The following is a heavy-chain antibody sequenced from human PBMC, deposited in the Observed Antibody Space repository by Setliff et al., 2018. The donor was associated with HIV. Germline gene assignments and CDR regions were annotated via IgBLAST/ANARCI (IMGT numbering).Heavy chain of an antibody. V-gene: IGHV3-48*03. CDR1: GFTFSSHE. CDR2: ISGSGSTI. J-gene: IGHJ4*02. D-gene: IGHD1-1*01. CDR3: ARGGYTYAPMLDY. Sequence: GGSLRLSCVASGFTFSSHEMNWVRQAPGKGLEWVSYISGSGSTIYYADSVEGRFTFSRDNAKNSLSLQMNSLRAEDTAVYYCARGGYTYAPMLDYWGQGTPVTVSS.